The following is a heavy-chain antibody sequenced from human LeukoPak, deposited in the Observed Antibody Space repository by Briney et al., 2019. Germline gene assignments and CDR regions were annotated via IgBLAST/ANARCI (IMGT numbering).Heavy chain of an antibody. CDR3: ARDLRGYFDY. CDR2: ISSSGSTI. Sequence: SGGSLRLSYATPGFTFSDYYMSWIRQAPGKGLEWVSYISSSGSTIYYADSVKGRFTISRDNAKNSLYLQMNSLRAEDTAVYYCARDLRGYFDYWGQGTLVTVSS. CDR1: GFTFSDYY. V-gene: IGHV3-11*01. J-gene: IGHJ4*02. D-gene: IGHD3-10*01.